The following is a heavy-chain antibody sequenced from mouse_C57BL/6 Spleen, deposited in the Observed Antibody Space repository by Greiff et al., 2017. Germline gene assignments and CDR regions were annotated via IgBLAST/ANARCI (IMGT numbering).Heavy chain of an antibody. J-gene: IGHJ2*01. CDR2: IHPNSGST. Sequence: VQLQQPGAELVKPGASVKLSCKASGYTFTSYWMHWVKQRPGQGLEWIGMIHPNSGSTNYNEKFKSKATLTVEKSSSTAYMQLSSLTSEDSAVYYGAREGYYYGSSFDYWGQGTTLTVSS. CDR1: GYTFTSYW. D-gene: IGHD1-1*01. V-gene: IGHV1-64*01. CDR3: AREGYYYGSSFDY.